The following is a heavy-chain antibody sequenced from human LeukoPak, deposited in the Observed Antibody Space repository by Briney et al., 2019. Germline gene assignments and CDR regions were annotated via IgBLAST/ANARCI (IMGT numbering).Heavy chain of an antibody. D-gene: IGHD1-26*01. V-gene: IGHV3-23*01. CDR2: ISGSGGST. Sequence: PGRSLRLSCAASGFTFSSYGMHWVRQAPGKGLEWVSAISGSGGSTYYADSVKGRFTISRDNSKNTLYLQMNSLRAEDTAVYYCAKELNIVGATEFDYWGQGTLVTVSS. CDR1: GFTFSSYG. J-gene: IGHJ4*02. CDR3: AKELNIVGATEFDY.